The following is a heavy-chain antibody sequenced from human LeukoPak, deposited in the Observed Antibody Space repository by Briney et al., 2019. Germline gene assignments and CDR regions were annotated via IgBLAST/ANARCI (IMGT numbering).Heavy chain of an antibody. CDR1: GFTFSSYP. Sequence: PGGSPRLSCAASGFTFSSYPMNWVRQAPGKGLEWVSVISGSGGATFYGDSVQGRFTISRDNSRDTLYLQMNSLTAEDTAVYYCGKYLQTTVGANDYWGQGTLVTVSS. CDR3: GKYLQTTVGANDY. CDR2: ISGSGGAT. D-gene: IGHD1-26*01. J-gene: IGHJ4*02. V-gene: IGHV3-23*01.